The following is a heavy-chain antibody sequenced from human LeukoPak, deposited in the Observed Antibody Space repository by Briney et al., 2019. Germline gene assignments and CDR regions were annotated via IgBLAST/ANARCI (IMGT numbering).Heavy chain of an antibody. J-gene: IGHJ3*02. CDR3: ARNIKAVAGTRGFDI. Sequence: SQTLSLTCAISGDSVSSNSAAWNWIRQSPSRGLEWLGRTYYRSKWYNDYAVSVKSRITINPDTSKNQFSLQLNSVTPEDTAVYHCARNIKAVAGTRGFDIWGQGTMVTVSS. CDR1: GDSVSSNSAA. CDR2: TYYRSKWYN. V-gene: IGHV6-1*01. D-gene: IGHD6-19*01.